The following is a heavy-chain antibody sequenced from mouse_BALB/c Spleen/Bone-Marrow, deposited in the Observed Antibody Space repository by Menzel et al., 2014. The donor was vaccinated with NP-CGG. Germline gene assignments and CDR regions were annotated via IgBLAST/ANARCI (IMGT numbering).Heavy chain of an antibody. CDR2: ISRGGSYI. CDR1: GFTFSTYA. Sequence: EVQLQESGGGLVKPGGSLKLSCAASGFTFSTYAMSWVRQTPEKRLEWVATISRGGSYIYYPDSVKGRFTISRDNAKNTLYLQMSSLGSEDTAIYYCARRYGNYGNFDVWGAGTTVTVSS. D-gene: IGHD2-1*01. CDR3: ARRYGNYGNFDV. V-gene: IGHV5-9-3*01. J-gene: IGHJ1*01.